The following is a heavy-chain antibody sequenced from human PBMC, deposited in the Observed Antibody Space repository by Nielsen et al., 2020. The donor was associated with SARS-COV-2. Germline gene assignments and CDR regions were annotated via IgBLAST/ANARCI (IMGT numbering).Heavy chain of an antibody. CDR2: ISAYNGNT. J-gene: IGHJ6*02. V-gene: IGHV1-18*01. D-gene: IGHD3-9*01. Sequence: ASVKVSCKASGYTFTSYGISWVRQAPGQGLEWMGWISAYNGNTNYAQKLQGRVTMTTDTSTSTAYMELRSLRSDDTAVYYCAKDLRYFDWLLYMRSATPNNYYGMDVWGQGTTVTVSS. CDR3: AKDLRYFDWLLYMRSATPNNYYGMDV. CDR1: GYTFTSYG.